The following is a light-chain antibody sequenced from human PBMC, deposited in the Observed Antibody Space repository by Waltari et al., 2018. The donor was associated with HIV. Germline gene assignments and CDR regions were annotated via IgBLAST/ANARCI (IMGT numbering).Light chain of an antibody. J-gene: IGLJ2*01. CDR2: DAS. Sequence: QAVVTQEPSLTVSPGGTVTLTCGSSTGAVTSGHYPYWFQQKPGQAPRTLINDASHRHSWTPARFSGSLLGGKAALTLSGAQPEDEAEYYCLLSYSGARVVFGGGTKLTVL. V-gene: IGLV7-46*01. CDR1: TGAVTSGHY. CDR3: LLSYSGARVV.